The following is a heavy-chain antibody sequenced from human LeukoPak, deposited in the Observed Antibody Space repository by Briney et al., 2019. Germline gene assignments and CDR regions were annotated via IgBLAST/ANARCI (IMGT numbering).Heavy chain of an antibody. CDR1: GFTFSDYY. CDR3: ARDHDYDFWSGYYIDY. V-gene: IGHV3-11*04. CDR2: ISSSGSTI. J-gene: IGHJ4*02. D-gene: IGHD3-3*01. Sequence: GGSLRLSCAASGFTFSDYYMSWIRQAPGKGLEWVSYISSSGSTIYYADSVKGRFTISRDNAKNSLYLQMNSLRAEDTAVCYCARDHDYDFWSGYYIDYWGQGTLVTVSS.